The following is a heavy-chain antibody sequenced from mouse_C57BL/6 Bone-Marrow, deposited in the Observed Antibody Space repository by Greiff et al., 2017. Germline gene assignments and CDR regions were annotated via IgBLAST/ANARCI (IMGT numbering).Heavy chain of an antibody. CDR3: ASDYDFDY. V-gene: IGHV14-3*01. CDR1: GFHIKNPY. J-gene: IGHJ2*01. CDR2: IDPANENT. D-gene: IGHD2-4*01. Sequence: EVQLQQSVAELVRPGASVKFSCTASGFHIKNPYMPWVKQRPEQGLEWIGRIDPANENTKYAPKFQGKATITADTSSNTAYLQLSSLTSEDTAIYYSASDYDFDYWGQGTTLTVSS.